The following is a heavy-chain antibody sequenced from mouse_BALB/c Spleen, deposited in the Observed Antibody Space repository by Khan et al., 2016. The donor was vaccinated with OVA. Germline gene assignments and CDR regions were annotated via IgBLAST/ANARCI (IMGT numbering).Heavy chain of an antibody. CDR1: GNSITSGYA. D-gene: IGHD1-1*01. CDR2: ISYSGDT. J-gene: IGHJ2*01. CDR3: ARGNYYGYYFDD. Sequence: EVKLEVSGPGLVKPSQSLSLTYTVTGNSITSGYAWNWIRQFPGNKLEWMGYISYSGDTSYIPSLKSRISITRDTSKNQFFLQLNSVTTEDTATYYCARGNYYGYYFDDWGQGTTLTVSS. V-gene: IGHV3-2*02.